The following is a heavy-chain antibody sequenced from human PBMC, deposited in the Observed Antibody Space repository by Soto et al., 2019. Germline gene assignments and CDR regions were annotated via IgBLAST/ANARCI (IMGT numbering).Heavy chain of an antibody. Sequence: GGSLRLSCAASGFTFSSYGMHWVRQAPGKGLEWVAVIWYDGSNKYYADSVKGRFTISRDNSKNTLYLQMNSLRAEDTAVYYCARDLGWELHYGMDVWGQGTTVTVSS. CDR2: IWYDGSNK. CDR3: ARDLGWELHYGMDV. CDR1: GFTFSSYG. J-gene: IGHJ6*02. D-gene: IGHD1-26*01. V-gene: IGHV3-33*01.